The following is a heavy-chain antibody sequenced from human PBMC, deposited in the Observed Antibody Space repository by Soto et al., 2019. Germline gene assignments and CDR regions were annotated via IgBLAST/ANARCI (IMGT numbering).Heavy chain of an antibody. CDR1: GDTFTDYY. CDR2: VNPSGGHT. D-gene: IGHD2-21*02. Sequence: QVQLMQSGAEVKKPGASVKVSCKASGDTFTDYYRHWVRQAPGQGLEWMGTVNPSGGHTTYAQHFLGRVTMTRDTSTSTLYMELTSLTSDDTAIYYCARGGHVVVVTAALVYWGQGTLVTVSS. CDR3: ARGGHVVVVTAALVY. J-gene: IGHJ4*02. V-gene: IGHV1-46*01.